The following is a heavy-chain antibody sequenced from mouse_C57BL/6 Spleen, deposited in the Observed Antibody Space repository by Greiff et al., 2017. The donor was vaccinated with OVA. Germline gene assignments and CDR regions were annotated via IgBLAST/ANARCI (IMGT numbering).Heavy chain of an antibody. Sequence: QVQLQQSGPELVKPGASVKISCKASGYSFTSYYIHWVKQRPGQGLEWIGWIYPGSGNPKYNEKFKGKATLTADTSSSTAYMQLSSLTAEDSAVYYCAVTTSGYYFDYWGQGTTLTVST. V-gene: IGHV1-66*01. CDR1: GYSFTSYY. J-gene: IGHJ2*01. CDR2: IYPGSGNP. CDR3: AVTTSGYYFDY. D-gene: IGHD2-2*01.